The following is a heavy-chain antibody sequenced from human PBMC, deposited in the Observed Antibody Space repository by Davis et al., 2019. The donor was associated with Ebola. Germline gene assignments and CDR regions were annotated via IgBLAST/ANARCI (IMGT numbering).Heavy chain of an antibody. CDR1: GGSFSGYY. CDR2: IYYSWST. Sequence: SETLSLTCAVYGGSFSGYYWGWIRQPPGKGLEWIGSIYYSWSTYYNPSLKSRVTISVDTSKNQFSLNLRSVTAADTAVYYCARHVRYYGSGSYPLMVDYWGQGTLVTVSS. CDR3: ARHVRYYGSGSYPLMVDY. V-gene: IGHV4-39*01. J-gene: IGHJ4*02. D-gene: IGHD3-10*01.